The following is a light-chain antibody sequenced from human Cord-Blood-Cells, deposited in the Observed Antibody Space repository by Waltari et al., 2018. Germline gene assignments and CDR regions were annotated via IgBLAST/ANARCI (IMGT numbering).Light chain of an antibody. CDR1: QSISSY. J-gene: IGKJ4*01. CDR3: QQSYSTPPLT. Sequence: DIQMTKSQSSLSASIGDRVTITCLASQSISSYLNWYQQKPGKAPKLLIYAASSLQSGVPSRFSGSGSGTDFTLTISSLQPEDFATYYCQQSYSTPPLTFGGGTKVEIK. CDR2: AAS. V-gene: IGKV1-39*01.